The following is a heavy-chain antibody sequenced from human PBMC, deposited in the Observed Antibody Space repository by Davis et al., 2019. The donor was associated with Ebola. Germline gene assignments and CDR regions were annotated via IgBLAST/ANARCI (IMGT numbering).Heavy chain of an antibody. CDR3: ARDDLSSGWYGIDY. CDR2: IRYDGSDK. D-gene: IGHD6-19*01. Sequence: PGGSLRLSCAASGFTFNSYGMHWVRQAPGKGLEWVSFIRYDGSDKYYVDSVKGRFTISRDSSKNMVYLQMNSLRGEDAAVYYCARDDLSSGWYGIDYRGQGTLVTVSS. J-gene: IGHJ4*02. CDR1: GFTFNSYG. V-gene: IGHV3-30*02.